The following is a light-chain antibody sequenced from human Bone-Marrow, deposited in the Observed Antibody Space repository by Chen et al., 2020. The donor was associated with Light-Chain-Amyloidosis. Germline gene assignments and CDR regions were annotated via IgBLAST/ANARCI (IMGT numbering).Light chain of an antibody. J-gene: IGLJ2*01. Sequence: YELTPPSWGSVSPGLQSRTTGAGDDVIPKYDYWYQQKPGQAPVLVIHRDSERPSGISERFSGSSSGTTATLTISGVEAEDEADYHCQSADSSDTYEVIFGGGTKLTVL. CDR1: DVIPKY. CDR3: QSADSSDTYEVI. V-gene: IGLV3-25*03. CDR2: RDS.